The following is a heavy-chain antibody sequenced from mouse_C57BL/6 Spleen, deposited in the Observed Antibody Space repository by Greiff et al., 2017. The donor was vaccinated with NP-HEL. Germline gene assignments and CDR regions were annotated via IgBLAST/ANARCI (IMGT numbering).Heavy chain of an antibody. CDR3: GKRETFHFDY. CDR2: IDPSDSYT. CDR1: GYTFTSYW. Sequence: QVQLQHPGAELVKPGASVKLSCKASGYTFTSYWMQWVKQRPGQGLEWIGEIDPSDSYTNYNQKFKGKATLTVDTSSSTAYMQLSSLTSEDSAVYYCGKRETFHFDYWGQGTTLTVSS. V-gene: IGHV1-50*01. J-gene: IGHJ2*01.